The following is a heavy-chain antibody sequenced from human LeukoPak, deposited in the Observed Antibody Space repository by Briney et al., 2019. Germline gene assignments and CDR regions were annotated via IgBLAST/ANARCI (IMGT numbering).Heavy chain of an antibody. V-gene: IGHV1-24*01. CDR1: GYTLTELS. J-gene: IGHJ4*02. D-gene: IGHD1-26*01. CDR2: FDPEDGET. Sequence: ASVKVSCKVSGYTLTELSMHWVRQAPGKGLEWMGGFDPEDGETIYAQKFQGRVTMTEDTSTDTAYMELSSLRSEDTAVYYCATEIPLRISAFSGSCYFDYWGQGTLVTVSS. CDR3: ATEIPLRISAFSGSCYFDY.